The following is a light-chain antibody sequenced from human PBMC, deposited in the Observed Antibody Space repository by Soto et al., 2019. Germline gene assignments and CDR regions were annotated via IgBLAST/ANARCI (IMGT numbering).Light chain of an antibody. CDR2: GAS. CDR3: QQYDHCPFT. CDR1: QSVSGN. Sequence: EIVMTQSPATLSVSPGERATLSCRASQSVSGNFAWYQQKPGQAHTLLIYGASTRATGLPARFSGSGSGTAFNLTISSMQSEDFVLYYCQQYDHCPFTFGHGTNVDIK. J-gene: IGKJ3*01. V-gene: IGKV3-15*01.